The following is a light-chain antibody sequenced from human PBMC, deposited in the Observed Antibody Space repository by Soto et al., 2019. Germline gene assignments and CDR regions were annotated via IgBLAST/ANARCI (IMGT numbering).Light chain of an antibody. V-gene: IGKV3-11*01. CDR2: DAS. CDR3: QQRYNRYT. CDR1: QSISSY. Sequence: EIVLTQSPATLSLSPGERATLSCRASQSISSYLAWFQQKPGQAPRLLIYDASSRATGIPARFGGSGSGTDFTLTISSVESEDSAAYYCQQRYNRYTFGQGTKLEIK. J-gene: IGKJ2*01.